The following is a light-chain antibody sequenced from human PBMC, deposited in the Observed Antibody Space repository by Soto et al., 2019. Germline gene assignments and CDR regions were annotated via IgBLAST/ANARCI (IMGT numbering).Light chain of an antibody. V-gene: IGKV3-15*01. J-gene: IGKJ4*01. Sequence: EIVMTQSPSTLSVSPGERATLSCRASQSVSSNLAWYQQKPGHAPRLLIYGASTRATGIPARFSGSGSGTEFTLTIRRLKSEDFAVYYCQQYNNWLTFGGGTKVEIK. CDR1: QSVSSN. CDR3: QQYNNWLT. CDR2: GAS.